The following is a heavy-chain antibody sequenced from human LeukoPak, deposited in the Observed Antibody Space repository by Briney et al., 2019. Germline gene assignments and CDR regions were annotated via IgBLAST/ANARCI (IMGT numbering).Heavy chain of an antibody. D-gene: IGHD3-10*01. CDR2: IYYSGST. Sequence: SETLSLTCTVSGGSIRNYFWSWIRQPPGKGLEWIGYIYYSGSTNYNPSLKSRVTISVDTSKNQFSLKLSSVTAADTAVYYCARDYAYGSASDAFDIWGQGTMVTVSS. J-gene: IGHJ3*02. CDR3: ARDYAYGSASDAFDI. CDR1: GGSIRNYF. V-gene: IGHV4-59*01.